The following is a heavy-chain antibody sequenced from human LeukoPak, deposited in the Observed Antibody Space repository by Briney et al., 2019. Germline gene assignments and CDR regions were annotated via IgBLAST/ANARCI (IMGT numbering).Heavy chain of an antibody. CDR1: GFTFSSYA. V-gene: IGHV3-23*01. CDR2: ISGSGGST. D-gene: IGHD6-19*01. Sequence: TGGSLRLSCAASGFTFSSYAMSWVRQAPGKGLEWVSAISGSGGSTYYADSVKGRFTISRGNSKNTLYLQMNSLRAEDTAVYYCAKVVGGSGWWVAYWGQGTLVTVSS. J-gene: IGHJ4*02. CDR3: AKVVGGSGWWVAY.